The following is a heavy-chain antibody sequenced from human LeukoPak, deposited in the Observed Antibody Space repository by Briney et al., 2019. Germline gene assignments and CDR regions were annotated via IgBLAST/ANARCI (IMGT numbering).Heavy chain of an antibody. CDR1: GYTFTGYY. V-gene: IGHV1-2*02. D-gene: IGHD3-16*01. CDR3: ATDEGG. CDR2: IDPKNGGT. Sequence: GSVRVSCTASGYTFTGYYMHWVRQAPGQGLEWMGFIDPKNGGTNYAQTLQGRVTLTRDTSISTAYIELSSLRSDDTAVYHCATDEGGWGQGTLVTVSS. J-gene: IGHJ1*01.